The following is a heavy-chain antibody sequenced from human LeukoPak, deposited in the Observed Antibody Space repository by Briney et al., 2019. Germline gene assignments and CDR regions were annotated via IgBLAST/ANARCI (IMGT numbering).Heavy chain of an antibody. CDR3: AKEASYYDFWSGYLYYFDY. D-gene: IGHD3-3*01. Sequence: GGSLSLSCATSGFSFSGAWMSWVRQAPGKGLEWVSAISGSGGSTYYADSVKGRFTISRDNSKNTLYLQMNSLRAEDTAVYYCAKEASYYDFWSGYLYYFDYWGQGTLVTVSS. J-gene: IGHJ4*02. V-gene: IGHV3-23*01. CDR2: ISGSGGST. CDR1: GFSFSGAW.